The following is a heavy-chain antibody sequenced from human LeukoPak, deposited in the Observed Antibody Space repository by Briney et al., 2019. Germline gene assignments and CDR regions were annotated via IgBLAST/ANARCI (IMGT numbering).Heavy chain of an antibody. CDR3: AGDLYCSGGSCLYFDY. Sequence: GSLRLSCAASGFTFSSYGMHWVRQAPGKGLEWVAVIYYDGISNYYPDSVKGRFTISRDNSMNTLYLQMNSLRAEDTAVYFCAGDLYCSGGSCLYFDYWGQGTLVTASS. CDR2: IYYDGISN. V-gene: IGHV3-33*01. CDR1: GFTFSSYG. D-gene: IGHD2-15*01. J-gene: IGHJ4*02.